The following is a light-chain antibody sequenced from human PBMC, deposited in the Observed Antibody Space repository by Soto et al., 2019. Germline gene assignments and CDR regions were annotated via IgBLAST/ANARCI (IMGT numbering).Light chain of an antibody. CDR2: RYT. CDR1: ALPNQY. CDR3: QSADGSGSYVV. V-gene: IGLV3-25*03. J-gene: IGLJ2*01. Sequence: SYELTQPPSVSVSPGQTARITCSGDALPNQYAYWYQQKPGQAPVLLIYRYTERPSGIPERFSGSSSGTTVTLTISGVQAEDEADYFCQSADGSGSYVVFGGGTQLTV.